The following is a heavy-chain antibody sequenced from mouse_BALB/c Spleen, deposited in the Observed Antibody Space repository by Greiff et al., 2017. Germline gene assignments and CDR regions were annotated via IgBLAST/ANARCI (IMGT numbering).Heavy chain of an antibody. V-gene: IGHV1-69*02. CDR1: GYTFTSYW. CDR3: TRGLRRDWYFDV. D-gene: IGHD2-4*01. Sequence: QVQLQQPGAELVRPGASVKLSCKASGYTFTSYWINWVKQRPGQGLEWIGNIYPSDSYTNYNQKFKDKATLTVDKSSSTAYMQLSSPTSEDSAVYYCTRGLRRDWYFDVWGAGTTVTVAS. CDR2: IYPSDSYT. J-gene: IGHJ1*01.